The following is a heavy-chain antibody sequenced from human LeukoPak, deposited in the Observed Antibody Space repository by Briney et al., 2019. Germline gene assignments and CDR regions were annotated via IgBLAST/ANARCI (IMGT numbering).Heavy chain of an antibody. CDR1: GYSISSGYY. J-gene: IGHJ5*01. D-gene: IGHD3-10*01. Sequence: PSETLSLTCAVSGYSISSGYYWGWIRQPPGKGREWMGSIYHSGSTYYNPSLKSRVTISVDTSKTQFSLKLSSVTAQDPAVYYCARTTSRSGTLYAWGHGTLVTVSS. V-gene: IGHV4-38-2*01. CDR3: ARTTSRSGTLYA. CDR2: IYHSGST.